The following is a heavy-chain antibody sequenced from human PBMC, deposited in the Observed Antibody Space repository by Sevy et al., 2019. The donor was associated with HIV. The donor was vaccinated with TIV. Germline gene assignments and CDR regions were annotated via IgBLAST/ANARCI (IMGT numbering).Heavy chain of an antibody. Sequence: GGSLRLSCAASGFTFSSYSMHWVRQAPGKGLEWVAVISYDGSNKYYAYSVKGRFTISRDNSKNTLYLQMNSLRAEDTAVYYCARDQGGSGTEWLLAYYYYYYGMDVWGQWTTVTVSS. CDR3: ARDQGGSGTEWLLAYYYYYYGMDV. CDR1: GFTFSSYS. CDR2: ISYDGSNK. J-gene: IGHJ6*02. D-gene: IGHD3-3*01. V-gene: IGHV3-30*04.